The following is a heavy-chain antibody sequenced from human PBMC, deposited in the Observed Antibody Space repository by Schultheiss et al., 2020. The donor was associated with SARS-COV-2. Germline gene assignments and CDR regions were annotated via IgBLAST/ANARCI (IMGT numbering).Heavy chain of an antibody. CDR2: ISGSGGST. Sequence: GGSLRLSCAASGFTFSSYGMHWVRQAPGKGLEWVSAISGSGGSTYYADSVKGRFTISRDNSKNTLYLQMSSLRAEDTAVYYCTTVFRYYYDSSGYEKFDYWGQGTLVTVSS. CDR3: TTVFRYYYDSSGYEKFDY. J-gene: IGHJ4*02. V-gene: IGHV3-23*01. CDR1: GFTFSSYG. D-gene: IGHD3-22*01.